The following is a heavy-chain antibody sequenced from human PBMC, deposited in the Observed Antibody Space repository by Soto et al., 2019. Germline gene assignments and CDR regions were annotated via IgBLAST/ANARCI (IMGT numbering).Heavy chain of an antibody. V-gene: IGHV4-39*01. D-gene: IGHD3-10*01. CDR2: IYYSGST. Sequence: SETLSLTCTVSGGSISSSSYYWGWIRQPPGKGLEWIGSIYYSGSTYYNPSLKSRVTISVDTSKNQFSLKLSSVTAADTAVYYCARTPVRGVIITNLWFDPWGQGTLVTAPQ. CDR3: ARTPVRGVIITNLWFDP. J-gene: IGHJ5*02. CDR1: GGSISSSSYY.